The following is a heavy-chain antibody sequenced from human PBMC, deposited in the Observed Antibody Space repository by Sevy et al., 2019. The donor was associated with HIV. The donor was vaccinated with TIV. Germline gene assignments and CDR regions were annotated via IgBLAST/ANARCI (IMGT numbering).Heavy chain of an antibody. Sequence: GGSLRLSCAASAFTFSSYAMTWVRQAPGKGLEWVSAISGSGGRTYYADSVKGRFTISRDNSKSTLYLQMNSLRAEDTAVYYCASRDDHGDFESDSRDYWGQGTLVTVSS. CDR3: ASRDDHGDFESDSRDY. D-gene: IGHD4-17*01. CDR1: AFTFSSYA. V-gene: IGHV3-23*01. J-gene: IGHJ4*02. CDR2: ISGSGGRT.